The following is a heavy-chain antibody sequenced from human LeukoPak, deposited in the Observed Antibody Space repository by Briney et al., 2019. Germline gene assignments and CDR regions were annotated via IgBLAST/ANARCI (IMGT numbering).Heavy chain of an antibody. D-gene: IGHD3-10*01. CDR3: ARGALMVRAYYYGMDV. Sequence: GASVKVSCKDSEGSFSSYATSWVRQAPGQGLEWMGGIIPIFGTANYAQKFQGRVTITADESTSTAYMELGSLRSEDTAVYYCARGALMVRAYYYGMDVWGQGTTVTVSS. CDR1: EGSFSSYA. CDR2: IIPIFGTA. J-gene: IGHJ6*02. V-gene: IGHV1-69*13.